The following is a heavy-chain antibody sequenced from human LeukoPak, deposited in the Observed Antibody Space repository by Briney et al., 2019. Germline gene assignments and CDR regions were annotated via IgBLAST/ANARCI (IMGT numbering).Heavy chain of an antibody. J-gene: IGHJ4*02. CDR2: IIPIFGTA. CDR1: GGTFSSYA. CDR3: ARDLRRGSSSWYVSGGDY. D-gene: IGHD6-13*01. Sequence: SVKVSCKASGGTFSSYAISWVRQAPGQGLEWMGGIIPIFGTANYAQKFQGRVTITADESTSTAYMELRSLRSDDTAVYYCARDLRRGSSSWYVSGGDYWGQGTLVTVSS. V-gene: IGHV1-69*13.